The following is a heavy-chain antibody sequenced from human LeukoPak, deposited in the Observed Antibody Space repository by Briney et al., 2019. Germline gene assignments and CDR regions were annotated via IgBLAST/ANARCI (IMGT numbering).Heavy chain of an antibody. CDR3: AGRWSGYPSDAFDI. V-gene: IGHV1-2*02. Sequence: ASVKVSCKASGYTFTGYYMHWVRQAPGQGLEWMGWINPNSGGTNYAQKFQGRVTMTRDTSISTAYMELSRLRSDDTAVYYCAGRWSGYPSDAFDIWGQGTMVTVSS. CDR1: GYTFTGYY. J-gene: IGHJ3*02. D-gene: IGHD3-3*01. CDR2: INPNSGGT.